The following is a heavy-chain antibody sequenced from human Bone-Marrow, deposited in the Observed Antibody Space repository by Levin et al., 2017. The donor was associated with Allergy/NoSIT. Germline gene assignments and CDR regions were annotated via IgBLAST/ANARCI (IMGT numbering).Heavy chain of an antibody. CDR1: GGTFNTYS. J-gene: IGHJ4*02. Sequence: ASVKVSCKASGGTFNTYSISWVRQAPGQGLEWMGGNIPVFGRTNYAQKFQGRLTITSDEMELRSLTSDDTAIYYCATGREKTTSNAFGFWGQGTLVTVSS. CDR2: NIPVFGRT. D-gene: IGHD1-14*01. V-gene: IGHV1-69*13. CDR3: ATGREKTTSNAFGF.